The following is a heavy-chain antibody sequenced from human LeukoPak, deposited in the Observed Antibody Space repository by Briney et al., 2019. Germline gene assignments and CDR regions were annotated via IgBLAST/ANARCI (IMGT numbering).Heavy chain of an antibody. J-gene: IGHJ4*02. CDR1: GFTFSDHY. V-gene: IGHV3-72*01. Sequence: GGSLRLSCAASGFTFSDHYMDWVRQAPGKGLEWVGRIRNKAKSYTTEYAASVKGRFTISRDDSKNSVFLQMNSLKTEDTAMYYCTKLYVSSWYDYWGQGTLVTVSS. CDR3: TKLYVSSWYDY. D-gene: IGHD6-13*01. CDR2: IRNKAKSYTT.